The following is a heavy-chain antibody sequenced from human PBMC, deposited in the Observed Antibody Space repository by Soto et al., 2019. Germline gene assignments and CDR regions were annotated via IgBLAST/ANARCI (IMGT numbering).Heavy chain of an antibody. CDR1: GYSFSSYG. D-gene: IGHD3-3*01. J-gene: IGHJ6*02. Sequence: ASVKVSCKASGYSFSSYGFSWVRQAPGQGLEWMGMINPSGSITSYAQKFQGRVTMTRDTSTSTISMELSSLRSDDTAVYYCTRGSFLEWSCMDVWGQGTTVTVSS. V-gene: IGHV1-46*01. CDR3: TRGSFLEWSCMDV. CDR2: INPSGSIT.